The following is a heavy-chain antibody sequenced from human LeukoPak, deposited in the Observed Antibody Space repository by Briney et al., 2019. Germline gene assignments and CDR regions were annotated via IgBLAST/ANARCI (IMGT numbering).Heavy chain of an antibody. D-gene: IGHD2-2*01. V-gene: IGHV4-39*01. CDR3: ARHSCSGISCPTLPCNWFDP. J-gene: IGHJ5*02. CDR2: IYYSGSA. CDR1: GGSISSSRCF. Sequence: SETLSLTCTVSGGSISSSRCFWGWIRQPPGKGLEWIGSIYYSGSAYYNPSLKSRVTISVDSSKNQFSLKLRSVTAADTAVFYCARHSCSGISCPTLPCNWFDPWGQGTLVTVSS.